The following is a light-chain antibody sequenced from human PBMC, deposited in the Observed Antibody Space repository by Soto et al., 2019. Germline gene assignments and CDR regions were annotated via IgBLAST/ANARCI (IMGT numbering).Light chain of an antibody. Sequence: AIQMTQSPSSLSASVGDRVTITCRASQGIRKDLGWYQQKPVKAPKLLIYAVSNLQRGVPSRFSGSGSGTDFTLTIRSLQPEDFATYYCLQDYNYPWTFGQGTKVEIK. V-gene: IGKV1-6*01. CDR3: LQDYNYPWT. CDR2: AVS. CDR1: QGIRKD. J-gene: IGKJ1*01.